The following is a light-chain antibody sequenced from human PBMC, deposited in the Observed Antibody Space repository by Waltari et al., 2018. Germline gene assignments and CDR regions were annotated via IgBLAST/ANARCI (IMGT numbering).Light chain of an antibody. V-gene: IGKV1-39*01. CDR3: QQTYSNFRT. J-gene: IGKJ1*01. Sequence: DIQMTQPPSHLPASVGDSVTIACRASQRISSYLNWYQQKPGQAPKLLIYAASSLESGVPSRFSGSGFGTDFTLTINSLQPEDFAVYYCQQTYSNFRTFGQGTKVDVK. CDR2: AAS. CDR1: QRISSY.